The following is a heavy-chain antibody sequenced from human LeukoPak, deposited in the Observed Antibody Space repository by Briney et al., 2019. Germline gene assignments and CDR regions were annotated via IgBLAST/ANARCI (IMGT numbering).Heavy chain of an antibody. Sequence: GGSLRLSCAASGFTFSSYGMHWVHQAPGKGLEWVAVISYDGSNKYYADSVKGRFTISRDNSKNTLYLQMNSLRAEDMAVYYCAKAGNVLRYFDWLFYYFDYWGQGTLVTVSS. CDR3: AKAGNVLRYFDWLFYYFDY. CDR2: ISYDGSNK. V-gene: IGHV3-30*18. J-gene: IGHJ4*02. CDR1: GFTFSSYG. D-gene: IGHD3-9*01.